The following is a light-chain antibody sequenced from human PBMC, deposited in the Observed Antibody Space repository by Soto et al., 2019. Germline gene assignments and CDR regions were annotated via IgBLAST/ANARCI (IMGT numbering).Light chain of an antibody. CDR3: SSYAGSKNGV. CDR2: EVS. V-gene: IGLV2-8*01. J-gene: IGLJ1*01. Sequence: QSVLTQPPSSSGSPGQSVTISCTGTISDVGGYNYVSGYQQHPGKAPKLMIYEVSKRPSGVPDRFSGSKSGNTASLTVSGLQAEDEADYYCSSYAGSKNGVFGTGTKVTVL. CDR1: ISDVGGYNY.